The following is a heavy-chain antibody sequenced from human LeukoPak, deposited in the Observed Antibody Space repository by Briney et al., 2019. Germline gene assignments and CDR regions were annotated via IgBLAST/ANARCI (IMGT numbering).Heavy chain of an antibody. J-gene: IGHJ6*02. V-gene: IGHV1-18*01. CDR3: ARQGSVASHYGDPTYYYYGMDV. D-gene: IGHD4-17*01. CDR1: GYTFTSYG. Sequence: AASVKVSCKASGYTFTSYGISWVRQAPGQGLEWMGWISAYNGNTNYAQKLQGRVTMTTDTSTSTAYMELRSLRSDDTAVYYCARQGSVASHYGDPTYYYYGMDVRGQGTTVTVSS. CDR2: ISAYNGNT.